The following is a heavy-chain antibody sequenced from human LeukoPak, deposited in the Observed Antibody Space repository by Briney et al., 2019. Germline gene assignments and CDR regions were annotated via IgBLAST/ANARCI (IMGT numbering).Heavy chain of an antibody. CDR1: EFTFSSHQ. CDR2: ITQDGSEK. J-gene: IGHJ4*02. D-gene: IGHD3-22*01. Sequence: GGSLRLSCAASEFTFSSHQMSWVRQASGKGLEWVAKITQDGSEKYYMDSVKGRFIISRDNGKNSLYLQMNGLRAEDTAVYYCAKGAYYDSSGYVDYWGQGTLVTVSS. V-gene: IGHV3-7*03. CDR3: AKGAYYDSSGYVDY.